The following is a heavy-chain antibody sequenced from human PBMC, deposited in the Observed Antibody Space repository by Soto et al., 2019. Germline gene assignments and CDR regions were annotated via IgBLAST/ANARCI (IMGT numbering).Heavy chain of an antibody. Sequence: EVQLVESGGGLVQPGGSLRLSCAASGFTFSSYWMHWVRQAPGKGLVCLSRINGDGSTTTYADSVKGRFTISRDNAKNRLYLQMNSLRAEDTAVYYCARGNYGYSSNWFDPWGQGTLVTVSS. CDR1: GFTFSSYW. CDR2: INGDGSTT. D-gene: IGHD1-7*01. J-gene: IGHJ5*02. V-gene: IGHV3-74*01. CDR3: ARGNYGYSSNWFDP.